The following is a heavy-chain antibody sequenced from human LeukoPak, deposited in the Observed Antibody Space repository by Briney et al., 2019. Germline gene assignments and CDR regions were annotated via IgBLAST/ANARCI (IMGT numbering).Heavy chain of an antibody. CDR2: IYYSGST. Sequence: PSQTLSLTCTVSGGSISSGDYYWSWIRQPPGKGLEWIGYIYYSGSTYYNPSLKSRDTISVDTSKNQFSLKLSSVTAADTAVYYCARESASWTGYYEAYFDYWGQGTLVTVSS. D-gene: IGHD3/OR15-3a*01. CDR3: ARESASWTGYYEAYFDY. CDR1: GGSISSGDYY. J-gene: IGHJ4*02. V-gene: IGHV4-30-4*01.